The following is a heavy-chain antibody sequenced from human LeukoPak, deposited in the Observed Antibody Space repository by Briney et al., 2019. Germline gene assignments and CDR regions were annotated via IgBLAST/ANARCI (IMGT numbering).Heavy chain of an antibody. CDR2: ITGSGAST. CDR3: AKDLSAAVTDGFDI. J-gene: IGHJ3*02. CDR1: GFTFSSYA. Sequence: PGGSLRLSCAASGFTFSSYAMSWVRQAPGKGLEWVSAITGSGASTYYADSVKGRFTISRDSSKNTLYLQMNSLRAEDTALYYCAKDLSAAVTDGFDIWGQGTMVTVSS. D-gene: IGHD6-13*01. V-gene: IGHV3-23*01.